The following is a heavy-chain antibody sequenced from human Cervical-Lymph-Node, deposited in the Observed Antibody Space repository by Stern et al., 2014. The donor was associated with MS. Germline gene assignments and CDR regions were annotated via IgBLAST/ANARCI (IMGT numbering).Heavy chain of an antibody. Sequence: VQLVESGPGLVKPSETLSLTCTVSGGSISSYYWSWIRQPPGKGLEWIGYIYYSGSTNYNPSLKSRVTISVSTSKNQFSLKLSPVTAADTAVYYCASRNGGNPLDCYYYYGMDVWGQGTTVTVSS. D-gene: IGHD4-23*01. CDR1: GGSISSYY. CDR2: IYYSGST. V-gene: IGHV4-59*08. CDR3: ASRNGGNPLDCYYYYGMDV. J-gene: IGHJ6*02.